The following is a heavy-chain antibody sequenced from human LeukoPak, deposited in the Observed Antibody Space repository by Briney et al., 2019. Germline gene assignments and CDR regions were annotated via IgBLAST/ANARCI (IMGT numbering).Heavy chain of an antibody. Sequence: GGSLRLSCAASGFTFDDYAMHWVRQAPGKGLEWVSGISWNSGSIGYADSVKGRFTISRDNAKNSLYLQMNSLRAEDTALYYCAKDMDAGKRRVGYGMDVWGQGTTVTVSS. CDR3: AKDMDAGKRRVGYGMDV. D-gene: IGHD4-23*01. CDR2: ISWNSGSI. CDR1: GFTFDDYA. J-gene: IGHJ6*02. V-gene: IGHV3-9*01.